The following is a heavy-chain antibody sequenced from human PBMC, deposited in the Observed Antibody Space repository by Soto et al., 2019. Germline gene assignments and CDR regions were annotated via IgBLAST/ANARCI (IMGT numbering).Heavy chain of an antibody. CDR2: IYYIGTT. D-gene: IGHD3-16*01. J-gene: IGHJ4*02. CDR1: DGSVNTGNYY. Sequence: QVQLQESGPGLVKPSETLSLTCSVSDGSVNTGNYYWSWIRQPPGKGLEWIGHIYYIGTTNYNPSLKSRVTISVDTSKNQCSLQVTSVTAADTAVYFCAREEKQLSRYGGDFDYWGQGILVTVSS. V-gene: IGHV4-61*01. CDR3: AREEKQLSRYGGDFDY.